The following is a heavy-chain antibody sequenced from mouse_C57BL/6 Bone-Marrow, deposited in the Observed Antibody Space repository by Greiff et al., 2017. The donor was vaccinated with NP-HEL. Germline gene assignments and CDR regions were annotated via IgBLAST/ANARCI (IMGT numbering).Heavy chain of an antibody. Sequence: EVQLVESGPVLVKPGASVKMSCKASGYTFTDYYMNWVKQSHGKSLEWIGVINPYNGGTSYNQKFKGKATLTVDKSSSTAYMELNSLTSEDSAVYYCARYPITTVYWGQGTLVTVSA. D-gene: IGHD1-1*01. CDR2: INPYNGGT. CDR1: GYTFTDYY. V-gene: IGHV1-19*01. CDR3: ARYPITTVY. J-gene: IGHJ3*01.